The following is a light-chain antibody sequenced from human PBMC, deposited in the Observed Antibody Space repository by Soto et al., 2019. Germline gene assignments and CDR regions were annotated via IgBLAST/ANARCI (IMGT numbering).Light chain of an antibody. CDR2: DVS. Sequence: QSVLTQPASVSGSPGQSITISCTGTSSDVGGYNYVSWYQQHPGKAPKLMIYDVSNRPSWVSISCSGSKSGNTASLTISGLQAEDEADNYCSSYTSSSTNLYVFGTGTKHTVL. CDR1: SSDVGGYNY. V-gene: IGLV2-14*01. J-gene: IGLJ1*01. CDR3: SSYTSSSTNLYV.